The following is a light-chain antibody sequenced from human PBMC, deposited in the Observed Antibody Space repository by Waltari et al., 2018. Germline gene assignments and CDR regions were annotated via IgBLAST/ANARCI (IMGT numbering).Light chain of an antibody. J-gene: IGKJ2*03. CDR2: GTS. CDR3: QQHNNWPYS. Sequence: EIVLTQSPATLSLSPGERATLSCRTSQSVSSSLAWYQQKPGQVPRLLIYGTSNRATGTPDRFSGSGYGTDFTLTISSLEPEDFAVYYCQQHNNWPYSFGQGTKVEIK. CDR1: QSVSSS. V-gene: IGKV3-15*01.